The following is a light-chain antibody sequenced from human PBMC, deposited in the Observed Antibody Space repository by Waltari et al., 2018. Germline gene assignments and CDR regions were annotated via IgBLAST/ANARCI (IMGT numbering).Light chain of an antibody. V-gene: IGKV1D-12*01. J-gene: IGKJ3*01. CDR3: QQANSFPPT. CDR1: QDVARW. Sequence: DIQMTQSPSSVSASVGDRVTITCRASQDVARWVAWYQQKPGKAPNLLIYAASSLHSGVPSRFSGSGSGTDFTLTISSLQPDDFATYYCQQANSFPPTFGPGTTVDIK. CDR2: AAS.